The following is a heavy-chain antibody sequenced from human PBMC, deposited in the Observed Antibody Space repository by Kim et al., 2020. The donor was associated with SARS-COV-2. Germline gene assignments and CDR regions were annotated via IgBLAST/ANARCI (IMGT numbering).Heavy chain of an antibody. CDR1: GFTFSSYA. CDR3: XXARXXXSGXXX. V-gene: IGHV3-23*01. Sequence: GGSLRLSCAASGFTFSSYAMSWVRQAPGKGLXXASAXSGSGXSTYYADSVKGRXXXTRXXXKKXXXLXXXSLXXXETXXXYXXXARXXXSGXXXWG. J-gene: IGHJ5*01. CDR2: XSGSGXST. D-gene: IGHD3-10*01.